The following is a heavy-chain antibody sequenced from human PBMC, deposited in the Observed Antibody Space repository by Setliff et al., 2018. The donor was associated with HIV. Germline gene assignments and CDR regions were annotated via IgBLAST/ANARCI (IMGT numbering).Heavy chain of an antibody. D-gene: IGHD5-18*01. V-gene: IGHV3-7*01. CDR1: GFAFSFYA. CDR2: IHRDGSDK. Sequence: GGSLRLSCAASGFAFSFYAMTWVRQAPGKGLEWVGNIHRDGSDKYYGASVKGRFTISRDNSKNTMFLQMNSLRVEDTAIYYCAKMHTAMDPDTFDIWGQGTMVTVSS. CDR3: AKMHTAMDPDTFDI. J-gene: IGHJ3*02.